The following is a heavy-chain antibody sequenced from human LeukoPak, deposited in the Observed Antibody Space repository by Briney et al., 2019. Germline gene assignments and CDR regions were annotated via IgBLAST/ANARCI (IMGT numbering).Heavy chain of an antibody. J-gene: IGHJ6*03. CDR3: ARAGTAIVRYYYYYYMDV. CDR1: GGTFSSYA. CDR2: IIPTFGTA. D-gene: IGHD5-18*01. Sequence: ASVKVSCKASGGTFSSYAISWVRQAPGQGLEWVGGIIPTFGTANYAQKFQGRVTITADESTSTAYMELSSLRSEDTAVYYCARAGTAIVRYYYYYYMDVWGKGTTVTVSS. V-gene: IGHV1-69*13.